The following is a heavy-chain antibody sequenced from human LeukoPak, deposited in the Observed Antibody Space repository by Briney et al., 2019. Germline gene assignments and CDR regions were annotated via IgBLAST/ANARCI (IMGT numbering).Heavy chain of an antibody. J-gene: IGHJ3*02. CDR3: ASHCGDILTGFRDAFDI. CDR1: GYTFTGYY. D-gene: IGHD3-9*01. Sequence: ASVKVSCKASGYTFTGYYMHWVRQAPGQGLEWMGWINPNSGGTNYAQKFQGRVTMTRDTSISTAYMELSRLRSDDTAVYYCASHCGDILTGFRDAFDIWGQGTMVTVSS. CDR2: INPNSGGT. V-gene: IGHV1-2*02.